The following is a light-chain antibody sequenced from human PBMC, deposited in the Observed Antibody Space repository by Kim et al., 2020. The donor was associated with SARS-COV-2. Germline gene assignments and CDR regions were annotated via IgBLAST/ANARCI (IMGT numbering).Light chain of an antibody. Sequence: DIQITQSPSSLSASVGDRVTITCQASQDISKYLIWYQQKPGKAPKLLIYEASTLEKGVPSRFSGSGSGTDFTFTINNLQPEDIGTYYCKQCEDLPLTFGGGTKVEIK. J-gene: IGKJ4*01. CDR3: KQCEDLPLT. CDR2: EAS. CDR1: QDISKY. V-gene: IGKV1-33*01.